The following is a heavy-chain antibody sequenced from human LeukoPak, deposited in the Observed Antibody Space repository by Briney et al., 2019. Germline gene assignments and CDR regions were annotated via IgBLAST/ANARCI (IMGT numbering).Heavy chain of an antibody. D-gene: IGHD3-10*01. CDR2: ISYDRSNK. J-gene: IGHJ5*02. CDR1: GFTFSSYG. V-gene: IGHV3-30*18. Sequence: GGSLRLSCVASGFTFSSYGMHWVRQAPGKGLEWVAVISYDRSNKYYADSVKGRFTISRDNSKNTLYLQMNSLRAEDTAAYYCAKDAVRGSGRINWFDTWGQGTLVTVSS. CDR3: AKDAVRGSGRINWFDT.